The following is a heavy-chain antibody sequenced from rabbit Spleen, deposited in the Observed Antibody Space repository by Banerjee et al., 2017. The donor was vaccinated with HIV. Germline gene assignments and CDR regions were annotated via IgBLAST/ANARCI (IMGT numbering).Heavy chain of an antibody. Sequence: EESGGDLVKPEGSLALTCTASGFTLSSYWICWVRQAPGKGLEWIACIDAGSSVNTYYASWAKGRFTISKTSSTTVTLQMTSLTAADTATYFCAREGGGNSWWLWGQGTLVTVS. V-gene: IGHV1S45*01. CDR1: GFTLSSYW. CDR3: AREGGGNSWWL. CDR2: IDAGSSVNT. J-gene: IGHJ4*01. D-gene: IGHD8-1*01.